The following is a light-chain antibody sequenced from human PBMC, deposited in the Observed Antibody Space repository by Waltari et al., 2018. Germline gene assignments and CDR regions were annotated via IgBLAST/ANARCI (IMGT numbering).Light chain of an antibody. Sequence: DIVMTQSPLSLSVTPGQPASISCRSSQSLVFNDGNTFLHWFQQRPGQSPRRLIYKVSNRDSGVPDRFSGSGSGTDFTLKISRVEAEDVGVYYCMQCAHWPPMYTFGQGTKLEI. CDR1: QSLVFNDGNTF. CDR3: MQCAHWPPMYT. V-gene: IGKV2-30*01. CDR2: KVS. J-gene: IGKJ2*01.